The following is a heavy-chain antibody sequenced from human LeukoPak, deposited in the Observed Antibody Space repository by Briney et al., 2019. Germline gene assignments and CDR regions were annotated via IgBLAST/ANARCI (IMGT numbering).Heavy chain of an antibody. J-gene: IGHJ6*02. CDR3: ARVRPYVGSTYYYGMDV. V-gene: IGHV4-59*01. D-gene: IGHD2-2*01. Sequence: SETLSLTCTVSDGSISSYYWSWIRQPPGKGLEWIGYIYYSGSTNYNPSLKSRVTISVDTSKNQFSLKLSSVTAADTAVYYCARVRPYVGSTYYYGMDVWGQGTTVTVSS. CDR2: IYYSGST. CDR1: DGSISSYY.